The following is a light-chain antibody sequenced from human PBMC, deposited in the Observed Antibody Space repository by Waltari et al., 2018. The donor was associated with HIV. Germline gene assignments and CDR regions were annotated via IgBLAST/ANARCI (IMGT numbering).Light chain of an antibody. J-gene: IGKJ2*01. CDR3: QQYRSSPGT. Sequence: EIVLAQSPVTLPLSPGDIATLPCRASQSIGNNFLAWYQQRPGQAPRLLIYDDSKRATGIPDRFTGSGSGTDFTLSISRLEPEDFAMYYCQQYRSSPGTFGQGTNLEI. CDR2: DDS. CDR1: QSIGNNF. V-gene: IGKV3-20*01.